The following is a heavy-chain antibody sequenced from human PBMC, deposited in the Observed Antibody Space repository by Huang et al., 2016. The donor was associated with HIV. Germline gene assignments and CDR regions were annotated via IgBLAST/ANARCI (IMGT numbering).Heavy chain of an antibody. J-gene: IGHJ3*01. Sequence: QVQLVQSGAEVKKPGASVKVSCKASGYTFTNYDINWVRQAMGQGVDWMGWINSRGGVSDSAQKFQARVTISRNTSIDTVYMELSSLRSEDTAVYYCARTVVTGGALHLWGQGTMVTVSA. CDR3: ARTVVTGGALHL. CDR1: GYTFTNYD. D-gene: IGHD2-15*01. V-gene: IGHV1-8*03. CDR2: INSRGGVS.